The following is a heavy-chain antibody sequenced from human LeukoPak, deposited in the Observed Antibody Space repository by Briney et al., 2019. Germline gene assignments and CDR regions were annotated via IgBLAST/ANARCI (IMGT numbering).Heavy chain of an antibody. D-gene: IGHD6-19*01. V-gene: IGHV1-46*01. J-gene: IGHJ5*02. Sequence: VASVKVSCKASGYTFTSYYMHWVRQAPGQGLEWMGIINPSGGSTSYAQKFQGRVTMTRDTSTSTVYMELSSLRSEDTAVYYCARDPLTVAGSTNWFDPWGQGTLDTVSS. CDR2: INPSGGST. CDR1: GYTFTSYY. CDR3: ARDPLTVAGSTNWFDP.